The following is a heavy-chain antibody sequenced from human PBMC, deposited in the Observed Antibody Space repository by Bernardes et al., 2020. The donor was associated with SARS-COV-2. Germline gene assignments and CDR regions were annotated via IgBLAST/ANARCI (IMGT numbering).Heavy chain of an antibody. J-gene: IGHJ4*02. V-gene: IGHV1-18*01. CDR2: ISAYNGNT. CDR1: GYTFTSYG. Sequence: ASVKVSCKASGYTFTSYGISWVRQAPGQGLEWMGWISAYNGNTNYAQKLQGRVTMTTDTSKNQFSLKLSSVTAADTAVYYCARGGTILRYFDWSRYYFDYWGQGTLVTVSS. CDR3: ARGGTILRYFDWSRYYFDY. D-gene: IGHD3-9*01.